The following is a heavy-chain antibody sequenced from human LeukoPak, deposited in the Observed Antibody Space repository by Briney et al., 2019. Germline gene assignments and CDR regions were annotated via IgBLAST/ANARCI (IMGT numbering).Heavy chain of an antibody. J-gene: IGHJ4*02. V-gene: IGHV4-38-2*01. CDR2: IYHSGTT. Sequence: SETLSLTCSVSGYSISSGYYWGWIRQPPGKGLEWIGSIYHSGTTYYNPSLKSRVTISVDTSKNQFSLKLSSVTAADTAVYYCASRKLGNDYWGQGTLVTVSS. CDR3: ASRKLGNDY. CDR1: GYSISSGYY. D-gene: IGHD7-27*01.